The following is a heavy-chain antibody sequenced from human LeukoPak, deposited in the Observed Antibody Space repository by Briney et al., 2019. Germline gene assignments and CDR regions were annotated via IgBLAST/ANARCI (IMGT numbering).Heavy chain of an antibody. CDR3: ARDLSVTLNYYYYYYMDV. V-gene: IGHV3-7*01. D-gene: IGHD3-3*01. J-gene: IGHJ6*03. CDR1: GFTFSSYW. CDR2: IKQDGSEK. Sequence: GGSLRLSCAASGFTFSSYWMSWVRQAPGKGLEWVANIKQDGSEKYYVDSVKGRFTISRDNAKNSLYLQMNSLRAEDTAVYYCARDLSVTLNYYYYYYMDVWGKGTTVTISS.